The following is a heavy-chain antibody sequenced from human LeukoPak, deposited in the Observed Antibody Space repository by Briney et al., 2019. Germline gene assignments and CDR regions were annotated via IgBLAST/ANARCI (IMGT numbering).Heavy chain of an antibody. J-gene: IGHJ5*02. CDR3: ARDLIAARGFSRFDP. Sequence: GGSLRLSCAASGFTFSDYYMSWIRQAPGKGLEWVSYISSSGSTIYYADSVKGRFTISRDNAKNSLYLQMNSLRAEDTAVYYCARDLIAARGFSRFDPWGQGTLVTVSS. CDR2: ISSSGSTI. CDR1: GFTFSDYY. D-gene: IGHD6-6*01. V-gene: IGHV3-11*01.